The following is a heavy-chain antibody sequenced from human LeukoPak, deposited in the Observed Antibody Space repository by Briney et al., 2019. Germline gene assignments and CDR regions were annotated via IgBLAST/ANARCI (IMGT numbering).Heavy chain of an antibody. V-gene: IGHV1-2*04. CDR3: ARGEGYGGIYGMDV. D-gene: IGHD4-23*01. J-gene: IGHJ6*02. CDR2: INPNSGGT. Sequence: ASVKVSCKASGYTFTGYYMYWVRQAPGQGLEWMGWINPNSGGTNYAQKFQGWVTMTRDTSISTAYMELSRLRSDDTAVYYCARGEGYGGIYGMDVWGQGTTVTVSS. CDR1: GYTFTGYY.